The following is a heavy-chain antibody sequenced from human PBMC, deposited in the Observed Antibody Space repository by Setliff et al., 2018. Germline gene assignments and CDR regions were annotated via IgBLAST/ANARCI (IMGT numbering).Heavy chain of an antibody. Sequence: GASVKVSCKASGYIFTGYYIHWVRQAPGQGLEWMGGIIPMFGTPAYAQKFQDRVTITTDESTSTAYMELDSLRSEDTAVYYCARSPAVLGIVYLDPWGQGTLVTVSS. V-gene: IGHV1-69*05. CDR2: IIPMFGTP. D-gene: IGHD2-15*01. CDR3: ARSPAVLGIVYLDP. J-gene: IGHJ5*02. CDR1: GYIFTGYY.